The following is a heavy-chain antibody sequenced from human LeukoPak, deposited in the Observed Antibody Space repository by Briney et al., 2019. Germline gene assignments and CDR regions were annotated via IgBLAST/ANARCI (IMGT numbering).Heavy chain of an antibody. D-gene: IGHD4-23*01. Sequence: GGSLRLSCAASGFTFSSYAMSWVRQAPGKGLEWVSAISGSGGSTYCADSVKGRFTISRDNSKNTLYLQMNSLRAEDTAVYYCAKDITGNTVVNLALTFDYWGQGTLVTVSS. V-gene: IGHV3-23*01. J-gene: IGHJ4*02. CDR3: AKDITGNTVVNLALTFDY. CDR2: ISGSGGST. CDR1: GFTFSSYA.